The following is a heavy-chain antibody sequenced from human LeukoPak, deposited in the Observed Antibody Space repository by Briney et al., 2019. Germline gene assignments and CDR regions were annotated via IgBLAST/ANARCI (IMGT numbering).Heavy chain of an antibody. J-gene: IGHJ4*01. CDR3: ARDRGAYCGGDCYLGFAY. V-gene: IGHV3-21*01. Sequence: PGGSLRLSCAASGFTFSSYTMNWVRQAPGKGLEWVSSISGSSGYISYADSVKGRFTISRDNAKKSLYLQMTSLTAEDPAVYYCARDRGAYCGGDCYLGFAYWGRGTLVTVSS. CDR1: GFTFSSYT. D-gene: IGHD2-21*02. CDR2: ISGSSGYI.